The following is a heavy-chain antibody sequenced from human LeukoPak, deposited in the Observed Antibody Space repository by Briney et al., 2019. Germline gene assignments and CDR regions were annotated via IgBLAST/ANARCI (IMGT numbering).Heavy chain of an antibody. Sequence: SCKVSGYTLTELSMHWVRQAPGKGLEWVAVISYDGSNKYYADSVKGRFTISRDNSKNTLYLQMNSLRAEDTAVYYCAKDSVDSSFDYWGQGTLVTVSS. CDR2: ISYDGSNK. CDR1: GYTLTELS. CDR3: AKDSVDSSFDY. V-gene: IGHV3-30*18. D-gene: IGHD2-21*01. J-gene: IGHJ4*02.